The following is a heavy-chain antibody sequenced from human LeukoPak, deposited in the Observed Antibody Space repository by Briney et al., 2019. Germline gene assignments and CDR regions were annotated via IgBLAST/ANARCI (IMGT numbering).Heavy chain of an antibody. CDR2: IYSGGST. CDR3: ARVGSSSPWGY. CDR1: GFTVSSNY. J-gene: IGHJ4*02. D-gene: IGHD6-13*01. V-gene: IGHV3-66*01. Sequence: PGGSLRLSCAASGFTVSSNYMNWVRQAPGKGLGWVSVIYSGGSTYYADSVKGRFTISRDNAKNSLYLQMNSLRAEDTAVYYCARVGSSSPWGYWGQGTLVTVSS.